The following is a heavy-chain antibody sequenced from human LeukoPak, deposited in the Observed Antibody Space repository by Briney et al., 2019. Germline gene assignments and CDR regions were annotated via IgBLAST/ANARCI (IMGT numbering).Heavy chain of an antibody. Sequence: GGSLRLSCAASGFTFSSYWMSWVCQAPGKGLEWVSAISGSGGSTYYADSVKGRFTISRDNSKNTLYLQMNSLRAEDTAVYYCAKASAMIVVVSKHFDYWGQGTLVTVSS. CDR1: GFTFSSYW. D-gene: IGHD3-22*01. V-gene: IGHV3-23*01. J-gene: IGHJ4*02. CDR2: ISGSGGST. CDR3: AKASAMIVVVSKHFDY.